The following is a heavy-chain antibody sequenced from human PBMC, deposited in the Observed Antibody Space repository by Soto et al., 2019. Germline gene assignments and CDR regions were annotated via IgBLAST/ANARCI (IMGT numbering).Heavy chain of an antibody. CDR2: INPSGGST. D-gene: IGHD3-16*01. J-gene: IGHJ6*01. Sequence: ASVKVSCKATGYTFTSYYMHWVRQAPGQGLEWMGIINPSGGSTSYAQKFQGRVTMTRDTSTSTVYMELSSLRSEDTAVYYCAGGSTYYYSVMDVWGQGTTVTVS. V-gene: IGHV1-46*01. CDR3: AGGSTYYYSVMDV. CDR1: GYTFTSYY.